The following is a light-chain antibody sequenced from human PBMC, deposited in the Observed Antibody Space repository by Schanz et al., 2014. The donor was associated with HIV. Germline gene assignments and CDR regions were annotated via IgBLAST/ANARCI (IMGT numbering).Light chain of an antibody. Sequence: QSALTQPASVSGSPGQSITISCTGTSADVGAYKSVSWYQQHPGKAPKLIIYDVNNRPSGVSDRFSGSKSANTASLTISGLQPEDEADYYCSTYTTSKTWVFGGGTKLTVL. J-gene: IGLJ3*02. CDR1: SADVGAYKS. V-gene: IGLV2-14*03. CDR2: DVN. CDR3: STYTTSKTWV.